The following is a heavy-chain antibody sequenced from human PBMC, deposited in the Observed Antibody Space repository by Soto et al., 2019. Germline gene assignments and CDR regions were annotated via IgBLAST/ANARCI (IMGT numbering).Heavy chain of an antibody. CDR3: ARALGGSYAPYDC. Sequence: PAGSLRLSCPASGFAFSDFGMHWVRQAPGKGLEWVAVIWYDGSNKDYADSVKGRFTISRDNSKNTLYLQMNSLRAEDTAVYYCARALGGSYAPYDCWGQGT. V-gene: IGHV3-33*01. D-gene: IGHD1-26*01. CDR2: IWYDGSNK. CDR1: GFAFSDFG. J-gene: IGHJ4*02.